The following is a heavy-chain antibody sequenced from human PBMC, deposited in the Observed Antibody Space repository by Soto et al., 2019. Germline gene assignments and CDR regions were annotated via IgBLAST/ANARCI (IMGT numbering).Heavy chain of an antibody. CDR3: ANEGMYSNSWYHLDY. CDR1: GFTFSSYA. CDR2: ISGSGGSA. D-gene: IGHD6-13*01. J-gene: IGHJ4*02. Sequence: EVQLLESGGGLVQPGGSLRLSCAASGFTFSSYAMNWVRQAPGKGLEWVSAISGSGGSAYYADSVKGRFTISRDNSKNTLSVQMNSLRAEDTAVYYCANEGMYSNSWYHLDYWGQGPLVTVSS. V-gene: IGHV3-23*01.